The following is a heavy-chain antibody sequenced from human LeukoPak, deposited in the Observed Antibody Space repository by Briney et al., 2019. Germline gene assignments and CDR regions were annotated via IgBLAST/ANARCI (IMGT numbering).Heavy chain of an antibody. D-gene: IGHD2-15*01. V-gene: IGHV3-21*01. CDR1: GFTFSSYS. CDR2: VGSSSSYI. J-gene: IGHJ4*02. CDR3: ARGWSSYYFDY. Sequence: GGSLRLSCAASGFTFSSYSMSWVRQAPGKGLEWFSSVGSSSSYIYYADSVRGRFTISRDNAKNSLYLQMNGLRAEDTAVYYCARGWSSYYFDYWGQGTLVTVSS.